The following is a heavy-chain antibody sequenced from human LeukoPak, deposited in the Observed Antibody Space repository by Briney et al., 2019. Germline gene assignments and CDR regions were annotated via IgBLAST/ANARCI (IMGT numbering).Heavy chain of an antibody. CDR1: GGSFSGYY. CDR3: ARGLVVVVAGHSGWFDP. V-gene: IGHV4-34*01. Sequence: SETLPLTCAVYGGSFSGYYWSWIRQPPGKGLEWIGEINHSGSTNYNPSLKSRVTISVDTSKNQFSLKLSSVTAADTAVYYCARGLVVVVAGHSGWFDPWGQGTLVTVSS. CDR2: INHSGST. D-gene: IGHD2-15*01. J-gene: IGHJ5*02.